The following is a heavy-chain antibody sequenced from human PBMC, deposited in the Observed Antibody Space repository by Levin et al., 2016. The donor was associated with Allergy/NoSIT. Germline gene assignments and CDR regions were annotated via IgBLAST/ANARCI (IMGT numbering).Heavy chain of an antibody. V-gene: IGHV1-18*01. D-gene: IGHD5-12*01. CDR2: ISPYNGDT. Sequence: WVRQAPGQGLEWMGWISPYNGDTNYAQKLQGRVTMTTDTSTSTAYMELRSLRSDDTAIYYCARDSVEFDPWGQGTLVTVSS. J-gene: IGHJ5*02. CDR3: ARDSVEFDP.